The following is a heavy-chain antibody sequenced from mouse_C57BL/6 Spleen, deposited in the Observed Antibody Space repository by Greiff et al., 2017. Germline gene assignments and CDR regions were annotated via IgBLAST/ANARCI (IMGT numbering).Heavy chain of an antibody. J-gene: IGHJ4*01. CDR2: IHPNSGST. V-gene: IGHV1-64*01. D-gene: IGHD1-1*01. CDR1: GYTFTSYW. Sequence: QVQLQQPGAELVKPGASVKLSCKASGYTFTSYWMHWVKQWPGQGLEWIGMIHPNSGSTNYNEKFKSKATLTVDKSSSTAYMQLSSLTSEDSAVYYCARSDYYGSSRYAMDYWGQGTSVTVSS. CDR3: ARSDYYGSSRYAMDY.